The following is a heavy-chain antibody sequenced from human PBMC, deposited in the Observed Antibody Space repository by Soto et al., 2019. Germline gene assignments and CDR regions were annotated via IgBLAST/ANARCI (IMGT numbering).Heavy chain of an antibody. J-gene: IGHJ6*02. D-gene: IGHD2-2*01. CDR3: AAGVFRDCSSTSCPPGDYYGMDV. CDR2: IVVGSGNT. Sequence: SVKVSCKXSGFTFTSSAVQWVRQARGQRLEWIGWIVVGSGNTNYAQKFQERVTITRDMSTSTAYMELSSLRSEDTAVYYCAAGVFRDCSSTSCPPGDYYGMDVWGQGTTVTVSS. V-gene: IGHV1-58*01. CDR1: GFTFTSSA.